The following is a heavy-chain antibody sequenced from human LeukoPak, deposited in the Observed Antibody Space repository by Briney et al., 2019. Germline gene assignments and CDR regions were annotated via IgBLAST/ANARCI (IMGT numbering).Heavy chain of an antibody. Sequence: PGGSLRLSCAASGFTCSSYAMSWVRQAPGKGLEWVSAISGSGGSTYYADSVKGRFTISRDNSKNTLYLQMNSLRAEDTAVYYCAKNRLKSYPGIDFDYWGQGTLVTVSS. V-gene: IGHV3-23*01. CDR2: ISGSGGST. CDR1: GFTCSSYA. J-gene: IGHJ4*02. D-gene: IGHD1-26*01. CDR3: AKNRLKSYPGIDFDY.